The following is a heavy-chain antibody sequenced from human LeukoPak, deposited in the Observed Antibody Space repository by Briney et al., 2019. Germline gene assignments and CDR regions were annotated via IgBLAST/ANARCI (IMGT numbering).Heavy chain of an antibody. J-gene: IGHJ5*02. V-gene: IGHV1-2*02. D-gene: IGHD3-10*01. CDR3: ATHSRITMVRGVLGWFDP. CDR2: IDPNSGGT. CDR1: GYTFTGYY. Sequence: GASVKVSCKASGYTFTGYYMHWVRQAPGQGLEWMGWIDPNSGGTNYAQKFQGRVTMTRDTSISTAYMELSRLRSDDTAVYYCATHSRITMVRGVLGWFDPWGQGTLVTVSS.